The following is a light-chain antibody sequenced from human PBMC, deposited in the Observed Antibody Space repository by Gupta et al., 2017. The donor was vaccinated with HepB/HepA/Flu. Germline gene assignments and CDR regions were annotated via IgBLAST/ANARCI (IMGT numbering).Light chain of an antibody. CDR2: ENH. Sequence: QSVLTQPPSVSAASGQKVAISCSGGTSNIENNYVSWYQQLPGTAPKLLIYENHSRPSGIPDRFSGSKSGASATLDISGLQPGDEALYYCGSWDTSLNSGVFGGGTKVTVL. CDR1: TSNIENNY. V-gene: IGLV1-51*01. CDR3: GSWDTSLNSGV. J-gene: IGLJ2*01.